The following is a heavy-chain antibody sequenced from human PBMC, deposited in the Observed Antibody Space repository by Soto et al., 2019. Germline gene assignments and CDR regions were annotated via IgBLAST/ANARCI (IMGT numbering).Heavy chain of an antibody. Sequence: SVKVSCKASGGTFSSYAISWVRQAPGQGLEWMGGIIPIFGTANYAQKFQGRVTITADESTSTAYMELSSLRSEDTAVYYCAVSGSYYYYFDYWGQGTLVTVSS. J-gene: IGHJ4*02. CDR1: GGTFSSYA. CDR2: IIPIFGTA. CDR3: AVSGSYYYYFDY. D-gene: IGHD1-26*01. V-gene: IGHV1-69*13.